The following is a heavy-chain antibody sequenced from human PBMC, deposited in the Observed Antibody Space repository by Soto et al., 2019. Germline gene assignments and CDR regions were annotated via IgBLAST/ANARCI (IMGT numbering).Heavy chain of an antibody. CDR3: ARGPYYGDYDY. Sequence: SETLSLTCAVYGGSFSGYYWSWIRQPPGKGLEWIGEINHSGSTNYNPSLKSRVTISVDTSKNQFSLKLSSVTAADTAVYYCARGPYYGDYDYWGQGTLVTVSS. CDR1: GGSFSGYY. J-gene: IGHJ4*02. V-gene: IGHV4-34*01. CDR2: INHSGST. D-gene: IGHD4-17*01.